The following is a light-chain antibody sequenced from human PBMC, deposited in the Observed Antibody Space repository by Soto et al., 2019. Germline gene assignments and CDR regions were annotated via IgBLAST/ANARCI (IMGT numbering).Light chain of an antibody. Sequence: QSVLTQPPSASGSPGQSVTISCTGTLSDVGGQNFVSWYQQDPGKAPKLMIFSVSNRPPGVSNRFSGSKSGNTASLTISGLQAEDEADYYCISYTTSSTYVFGSGTKLTVL. J-gene: IGLJ1*01. CDR2: SVS. CDR1: LSDVGGQNF. CDR3: ISYTTSSTYV. V-gene: IGLV2-14*01.